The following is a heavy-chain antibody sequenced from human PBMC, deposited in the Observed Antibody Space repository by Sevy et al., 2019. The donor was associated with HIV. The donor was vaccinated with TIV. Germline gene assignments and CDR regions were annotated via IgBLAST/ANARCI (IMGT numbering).Heavy chain of an antibody. CDR2: IKQDGSAK. Sequence: GGSLRLSCAASGFTFSTYWMSWVRQAPGKGLEWVANIKQDGSAKYYVDSVKGRFTISRDNAKNSLFLQMSSLRGEDTAVYYCARAGPLGDLDHFEHWGRGTLVTVSS. CDR1: GFTFSTYW. D-gene: IGHD4-17*01. V-gene: IGHV3-7*03. J-gene: IGHJ4*02. CDR3: ARAGPLGDLDHFEH.